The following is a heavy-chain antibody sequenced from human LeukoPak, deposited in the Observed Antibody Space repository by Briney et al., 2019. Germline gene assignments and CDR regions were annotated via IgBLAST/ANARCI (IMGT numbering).Heavy chain of an antibody. CDR1: GYTFTSYY. V-gene: IGHV1-46*01. J-gene: IGHJ4*02. CDR2: INPSGGST. Sequence: ASVKVSCKASGYTFTSYYMHWVRQAPGQGLEWMGIINPSGGSTTYAQMFQGRVTMTRDTSTRTVYMELSSLRSEDTAAYYCAREGEVIVTDNLFYWGQGALVTVSS. CDR3: AREGEVIVTDNLFY. D-gene: IGHD2-21*01.